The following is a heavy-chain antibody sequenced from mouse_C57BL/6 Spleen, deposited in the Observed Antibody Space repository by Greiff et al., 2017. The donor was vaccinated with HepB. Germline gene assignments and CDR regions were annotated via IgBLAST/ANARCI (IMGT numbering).Heavy chain of an antibody. Sequence: QVQLQQPGAELVKPGASVKLSCKASGYTFTSYWMHWVKQRPGQGLEWIGMIHPNSGSTNYNEKFKSKATLTVDKSSSTAYMQLSSLTSEDSAVYYCARDWFFYAMDYWGQGTSVTVSS. CDR3: ARDWFFYAMDY. CDR1: GYTFTSYW. CDR2: IHPNSGST. J-gene: IGHJ4*01. V-gene: IGHV1-64*01. D-gene: IGHD2-2*01.